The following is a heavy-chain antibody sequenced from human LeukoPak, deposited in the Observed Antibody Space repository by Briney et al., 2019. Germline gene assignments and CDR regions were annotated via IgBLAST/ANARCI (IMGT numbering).Heavy chain of an antibody. CDR1: GYTLTELS. CDR2: FDPEDGET. J-gene: IGHJ4*02. Sequence: ASVKVSCKVSGYTLTELSMHWVRQAPGKGLEWMGGFDPEDGETIYAQKFQGRVTTTEDTSTDTAYMELSSLRSEDTAVYYCATALGYSSGWYFGYWGQGTLVTVSS. D-gene: IGHD6-19*01. CDR3: ATALGYSSGWYFGY. V-gene: IGHV1-24*01.